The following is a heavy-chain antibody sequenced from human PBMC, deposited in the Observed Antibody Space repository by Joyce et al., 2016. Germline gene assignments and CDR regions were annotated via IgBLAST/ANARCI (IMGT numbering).Heavy chain of an antibody. J-gene: IGHJ4*02. V-gene: IGHV3-23*01. CDR3: AKRGEVIATSAFDY. D-gene: IGHD1-26*01. Sequence: EVQLLESGGGLVQPGGSLRLSCAASGFTFSSYAMRWVRQGPGEGLEWVAAMCGRGFSTYYAESVKGRFTISRDNSKNTLYLQMSSLRAEDTAVYYCAKRGEVIATSAFDYWGQGTLVTVSS. CDR2: MCGRGFST. CDR1: GFTFSSYA.